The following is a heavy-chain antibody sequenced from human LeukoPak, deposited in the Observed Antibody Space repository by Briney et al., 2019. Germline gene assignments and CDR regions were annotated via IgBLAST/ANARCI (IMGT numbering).Heavy chain of an antibody. Sequence: ASVKVSCKASGYTFTSYYMHWVRQAPGQGLEWMGIINPSGGSTSYAQKFQGRVTMTRNIFISTAYMELSSLRSEDTAVYYCARVEYISGYSHIYWGQGTLVTVSS. J-gene: IGHJ4*02. D-gene: IGHD3-22*01. CDR2: INPSGGST. V-gene: IGHV1-46*01. CDR3: ARVEYISGYSHIY. CDR1: GYTFTSYY.